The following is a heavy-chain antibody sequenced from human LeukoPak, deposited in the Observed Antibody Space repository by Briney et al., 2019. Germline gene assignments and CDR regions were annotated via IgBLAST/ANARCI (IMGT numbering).Heavy chain of an antibody. Sequence: GGSLRLSCAASGFTFSDYYMSWIRQAPGKGLEWVSGISWNSGSIGYADSVKGRFTISRDNAKNSLYLQMNSLRAEDTAVYYCASGWEPPFDYWGQGTLVTVSS. J-gene: IGHJ4*02. CDR3: ASGWEPPFDY. CDR2: ISWNSGSI. V-gene: IGHV3-11*01. D-gene: IGHD1-26*01. CDR1: GFTFSDYY.